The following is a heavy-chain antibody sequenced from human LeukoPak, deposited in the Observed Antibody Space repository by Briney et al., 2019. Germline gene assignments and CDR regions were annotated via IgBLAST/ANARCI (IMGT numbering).Heavy chain of an antibody. J-gene: IGHJ4*02. V-gene: IGHV1-69*06. CDR3: ARDFYYYDSSGYYRAFDY. D-gene: IGHD3-22*01. Sequence: EASVKVSCKASGGTFSSYAISWVRQAPGQGLEWMGGIIPIFGTANYAQKFQGRVTITADKSTSTAYMELSSLRSEDTAVYYCARDFYYYDSSGYYRAFDYWGQGTLVTVSS. CDR2: IIPIFGTA. CDR1: GGTFSSYA.